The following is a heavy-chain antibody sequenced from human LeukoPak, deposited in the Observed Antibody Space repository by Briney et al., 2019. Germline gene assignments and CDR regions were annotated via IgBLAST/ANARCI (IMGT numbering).Heavy chain of an antibody. CDR3: ATSLWLRRTFDY. CDR2: INPNSGGT. Sequence: ASVKVSCKASGYTFTGYYMHWVRQAPGQGLEWMGWINPNSGGTNYAQKFQGRVTMTRDTSISTAYMELSRLRSDDTAVYYCATSLWLRRTFDYWGQGTLVTVSS. CDR1: GYTFTGYY. D-gene: IGHD5-12*01. V-gene: IGHV1-2*02. J-gene: IGHJ4*02.